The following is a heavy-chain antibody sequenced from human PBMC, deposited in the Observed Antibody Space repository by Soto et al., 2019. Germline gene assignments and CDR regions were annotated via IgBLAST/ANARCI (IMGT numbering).Heavy chain of an antibody. CDR3: ARDRYTRGWYYFDP. CDR1: GASMNIYY. Sequence: QVQLQESGPGLVKPSETLSLTCTVSGASMNIYYWSWIRQAPGKGLEWIGYIYNGGSTNYNPSLKSRVTISLDTSKNQSSLKLNSVTAADTAVYYCARDRYTRGWYYFDPWGRGTLVTVSS. V-gene: IGHV4-59*01. D-gene: IGHD6-19*01. CDR2: IYNGGST. J-gene: IGHJ5*02.